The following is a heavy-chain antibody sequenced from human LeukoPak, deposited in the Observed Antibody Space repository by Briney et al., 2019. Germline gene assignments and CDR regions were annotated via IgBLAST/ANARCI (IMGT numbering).Heavy chain of an antibody. Sequence: GGSLILSCAASGITFGGHWMHWVRQAPGKGPVWVSRIKADGSSATYADSVKGRFTISRDNAKNTLYLQMNSLRVEDTAVYYCARSDWFDPWGQGTLVTVSS. CDR2: IKADGSSA. CDR1: GITFGGHW. CDR3: ARSDWFDP. J-gene: IGHJ5*02. V-gene: IGHV3-74*01.